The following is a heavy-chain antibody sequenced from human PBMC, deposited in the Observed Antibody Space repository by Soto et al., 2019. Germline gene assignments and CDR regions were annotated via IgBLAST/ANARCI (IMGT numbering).Heavy chain of an antibody. CDR2: ISRSSTYI. V-gene: IGHV3-21*01. Sequence: EVQLVESGGGLVNPGGSLRLSCVVSGFPFSTSNMNWVRQAPGKGLEWVSFISRSSTYIYYADSVKGRFTISRDDAENSLFLQMNSLRAEDTAVYYCARGVVPISSTSLFDPWGQGTLVTVSS. J-gene: IGHJ5*02. CDR3: ARGVVPISSTSLFDP. CDR1: GFPFSTSN. D-gene: IGHD2-15*01.